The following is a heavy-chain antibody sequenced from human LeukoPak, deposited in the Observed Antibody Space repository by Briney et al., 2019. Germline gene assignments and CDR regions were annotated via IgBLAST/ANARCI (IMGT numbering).Heavy chain of an antibody. CDR2: IYYSGST. D-gene: IGHD1-26*01. CDR1: GGSISSSSYY. V-gene: IGHV4-39*07. CDR3: AVVGATPAIDY. Sequence: PSETLSLTCTVSGGSISSSSYYWGWIRQPPGKGLEWIGSIYYSGSTYYNPSLKSRVTISVDTSKNQFSLKLSSVTAADTAVYYCAVVGATPAIDYWGQGTLVTVSS. J-gene: IGHJ4*02.